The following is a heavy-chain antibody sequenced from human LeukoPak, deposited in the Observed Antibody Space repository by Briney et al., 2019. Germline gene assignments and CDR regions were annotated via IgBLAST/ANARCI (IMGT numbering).Heavy chain of an antibody. CDR2: LNWNAGST. Sequence: GGSLRLSCAASGFTFDDYGMSWVRQAPGKGLEWVSGLNWNAGSTGYADSVKGRFTISRDNAKNSLYLQMISLRAEDTALYYCATSFPQNSFMDVWGKGTTVTVSS. V-gene: IGHV3-20*04. D-gene: IGHD3-3*02. CDR3: ATSFPQNSFMDV. J-gene: IGHJ6*03. CDR1: GFTFDDYG.